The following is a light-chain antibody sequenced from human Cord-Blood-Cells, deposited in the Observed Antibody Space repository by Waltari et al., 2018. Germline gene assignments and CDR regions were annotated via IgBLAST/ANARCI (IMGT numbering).Light chain of an antibody. J-gene: IGLJ3*02. V-gene: IGLV2-14*01. Sequence: QSALTQPASVSVSPGQSITISCTGTSSDVGGYNYVSWYQQHPGKAPKLMIYDVSKRPSGVANRFSGSKSGNTASLNISGLQAEDEADYYCSSYTSSSTLVFGGGTKLTVL. CDR3: SSYTSSSTLV. CDR2: DVS. CDR1: SSDVGGYNY.